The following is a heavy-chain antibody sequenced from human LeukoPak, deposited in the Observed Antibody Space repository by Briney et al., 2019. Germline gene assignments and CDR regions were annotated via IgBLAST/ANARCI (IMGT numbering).Heavy chain of an antibody. CDR3: ARPLSGSREYFQH. Sequence: GGSLRLSCAASGFTFSSYEMNWVRQAPGKGLEWVSYISSSGSTIYYADSVKGRFTISRDNAKNSLYLQMNSLRAEDTAVYYCARPLSGSREYFQHWGQGTLVTVSS. D-gene: IGHD3-10*01. V-gene: IGHV3-48*03. CDR1: GFTFSSYE. CDR2: ISSSGSTI. J-gene: IGHJ1*01.